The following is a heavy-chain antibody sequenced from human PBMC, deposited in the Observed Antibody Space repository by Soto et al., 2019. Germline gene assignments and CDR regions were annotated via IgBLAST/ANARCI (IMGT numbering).Heavy chain of an antibody. CDR2: IYPGDSDT. D-gene: IGHD6-13*01. J-gene: IGHJ5*02. V-gene: IGHV5-51*01. CDR1: GYSFTSYW. Sequence: PGESLKISCKGSGYSFTSYWIGWVRQMPGKGLEWMGIIYPGDSDTRYSPSFQGQVTISADKPISTAYLQWSSLKASDTAMYYCARLESSSWYVGWFDPWGQGTLVTVSS. CDR3: ARLESSSWYVGWFDP.